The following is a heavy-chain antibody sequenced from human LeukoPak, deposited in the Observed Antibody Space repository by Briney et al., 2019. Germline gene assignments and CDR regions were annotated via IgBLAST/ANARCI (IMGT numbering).Heavy chain of an antibody. CDR1: GFTFSSYE. V-gene: IGHV3-48*03. CDR2: ISSSGSTT. J-gene: IGHJ4*02. CDR3: AKDPGYSYGTSFDY. Sequence: GGSLRLSCAASGFTFSSYEMNWVRQAPGKGLEWVSYISSSGSTTYYADSVKGRFTISRDNSKNTLYLQMNSLRAEDTAVYYCAKDPGYSYGTSFDYWGQGTLVTVSS. D-gene: IGHD5-18*01.